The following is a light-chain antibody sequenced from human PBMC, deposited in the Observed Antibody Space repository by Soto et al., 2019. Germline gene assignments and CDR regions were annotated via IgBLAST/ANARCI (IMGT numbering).Light chain of an antibody. CDR2: EVS. Sequence: QSVLTQPASVSGSPGQSITISCPGTSSDVGGYNYVSWYQQHPGKAPKLMIYEVSNRPSGVSNRFSGSKSGNTASLTISGLQAEDEADYYCSSFTSINTWVFGGGTQLTVL. J-gene: IGLJ3*02. CDR1: SSDVGGYNY. CDR3: SSFTSINTWV. V-gene: IGLV2-14*01.